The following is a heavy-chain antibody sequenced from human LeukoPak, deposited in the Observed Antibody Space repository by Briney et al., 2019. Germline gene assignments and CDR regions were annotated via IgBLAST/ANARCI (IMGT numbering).Heavy chain of an antibody. CDR1: GFTFSSYS. D-gene: IGHD5-18*01. J-gene: IGHJ5*02. V-gene: IGHV3-21*01. CDR2: ISSSSYI. Sequence: GGSLRLSCAASGFTFSSYSMNWVRQAPGKGLEWVSSISSSSYIYYGDSVKGRFTISRDNAKSSLYLQMNSLRAEDTAVYYCATETGYNYGFDHWGQGTLVTVSS. CDR3: ATETGYNYGFDH.